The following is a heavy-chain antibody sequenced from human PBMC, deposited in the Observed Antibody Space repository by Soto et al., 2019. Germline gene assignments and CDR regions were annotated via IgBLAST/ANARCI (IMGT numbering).Heavy chain of an antibody. CDR3: SVDTFGPRDA. CDR1: GFASGVTFSTYW. CDR2: INPYGNIA. J-gene: IGHJ5*02. D-gene: IGHD5-18*01. V-gene: IGHV3-74*01. Sequence: GGSLRLSCAASGFASGVTFSTYWMHWVRQAPGEGPMWVSRINPYGNIATYADSVKGRFTISRDNDRNTLFLQMNSLRAGDTAVYYCSVDTFGPRDAWGQGTPVTVSS.